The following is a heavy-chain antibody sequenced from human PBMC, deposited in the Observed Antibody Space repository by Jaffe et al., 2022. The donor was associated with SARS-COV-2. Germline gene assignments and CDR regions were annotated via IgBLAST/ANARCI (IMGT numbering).Heavy chain of an antibody. CDR3: AKERGRRIFGVVITSGGAFDI. D-gene: IGHD3-3*01. J-gene: IGHJ3*02. CDR1: GFTFSSYG. CDR2: ISYDGSNK. V-gene: IGHV3-30*18. Sequence: QVQLVESGGGVVQPGRSLRLSCAASGFTFSSYGMHWVRQAPGKGLEWVAVISYDGSNKYYADSVKGRFTISRDNSKNTLYLQMNSLRAEDTAVYYCAKERGRRIFGVVITSGGAFDIWGQGTMVTVSS.